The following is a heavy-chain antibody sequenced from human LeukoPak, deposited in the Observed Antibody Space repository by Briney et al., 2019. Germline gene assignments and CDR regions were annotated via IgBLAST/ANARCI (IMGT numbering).Heavy chain of an antibody. V-gene: IGHV1-69*01. Sequence: GASVKVSCKASGGTFSSYAISWVRQAPGQGLEWMGGIIPIFGTANYAQKFQGRVTITADESTSTAYMELSSLRSEDTAVYYCACNYYDSSGYFRGFYLWGQGTLVTVSS. CDR2: IIPIFGTA. J-gene: IGHJ4*02. D-gene: IGHD3-22*01. CDR3: ACNYYDSSGYFRGFYL. CDR1: GGTFSSYA.